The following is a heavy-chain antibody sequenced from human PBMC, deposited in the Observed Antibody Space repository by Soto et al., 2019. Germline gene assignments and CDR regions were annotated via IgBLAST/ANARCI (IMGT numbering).Heavy chain of an antibody. V-gene: IGHV3-11*01. Sequence: QVQLVESGGGLVKPGGSLRLSCAASGFTFSDYYMNWIRQAPVKGLEWVPYISSSGTTIYYADSVKGRFTISRDNAKNSLFLQMNSLRAEDTALYYCARGHSIFYGMDVWGQGTTVTVSS. CDR2: ISSSGTTI. J-gene: IGHJ6*02. D-gene: IGHD2-21*01. CDR1: GFTFSDYY. CDR3: ARGHSIFYGMDV.